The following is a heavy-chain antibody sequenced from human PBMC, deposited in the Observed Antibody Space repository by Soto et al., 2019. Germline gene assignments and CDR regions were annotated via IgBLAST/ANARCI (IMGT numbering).Heavy chain of an antibody. CDR3: ARGTAYYYYCGMDA. CDR1: GYTFTGYY. J-gene: IGHJ6*02. Sequence: GASVKVSCKASGYTFTGYYMHWVRQAPGQGLEWMGWINPNSGGTNYAQKFQGWVTMTRDTSISTAYMELSRLRSDDTAVYYCARGTAYYYYCGMDAWGQGTTGTVSS. V-gene: IGHV1-2*04. CDR2: INPNSGGT.